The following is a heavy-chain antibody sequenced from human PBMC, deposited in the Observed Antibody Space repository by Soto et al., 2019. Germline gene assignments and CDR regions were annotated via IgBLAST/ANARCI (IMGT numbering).Heavy chain of an antibody. CDR2: ISSSSTI. Sequence: EVQLVESGGGLVQPGGSLRLSCAASGFTFSSYSMNWVRQAPGKGLEWVSYISSSSTIYYADSVKGRFTISRDNAKNSLYLQMNSLRAEDTAVYYCARASIAVDYWGQGTLVTVSS. J-gene: IGHJ4*02. V-gene: IGHV3-48*01. CDR1: GFTFSSYS. D-gene: IGHD6-6*01. CDR3: ARASIAVDY.